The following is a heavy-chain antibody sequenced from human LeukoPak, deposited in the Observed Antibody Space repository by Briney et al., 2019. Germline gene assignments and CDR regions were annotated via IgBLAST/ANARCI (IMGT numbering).Heavy chain of an antibody. J-gene: IGHJ3*02. CDR2: ISSSGITI. D-gene: IGHD2-2*01. Sequence: AGSLRLSCAPSGFTFRNYNMNWVRQAPGKGLEWISYISSSGITIYYTDSVKGRFTIPRDDAKNSLYLQMNSLRDEDTAVYYCARTRSGAFDIWGQGTMVTVSS. V-gene: IGHV3-48*02. CDR1: GFTFRNYN. CDR3: ARTRSGAFDI.